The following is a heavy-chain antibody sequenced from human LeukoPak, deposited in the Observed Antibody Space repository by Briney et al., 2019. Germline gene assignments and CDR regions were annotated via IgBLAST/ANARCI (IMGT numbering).Heavy chain of an antibody. Sequence: RASETLSLTCTVSGGSISSSSYYWGWIRQPPGKGLEWIGSIYYSGSTYYNPSLKSRVTISVDTSKNQFSLKLSSVTAADTAMYYCARPHEPYSTSWYTTSDAFDIWGQGTMVTVSS. V-gene: IGHV4-39*01. J-gene: IGHJ3*02. CDR1: GGSISSSSYY. CDR3: ARPHEPYSTSWYTTSDAFDI. CDR2: IYYSGST. D-gene: IGHD6-13*01.